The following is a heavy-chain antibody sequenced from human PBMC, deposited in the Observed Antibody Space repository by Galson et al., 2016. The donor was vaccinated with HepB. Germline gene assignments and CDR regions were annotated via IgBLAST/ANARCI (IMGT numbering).Heavy chain of an antibody. V-gene: IGHV4-59*12. Sequence: SETLSLTCTVSGASISGYYLSWIRQPPGKGLEWIGYIYYSGRTNYNPSLKSRVTISVDTSKNQFSLKLSSVTAADTAVYYCARSHIIAFYYYYGMDVWGQGTTVTVSS. CDR3: ARSHIIAFYYYYGMDV. CDR1: GASISGYY. J-gene: IGHJ6*02. D-gene: IGHD2/OR15-2a*01. CDR2: IYYSGRT.